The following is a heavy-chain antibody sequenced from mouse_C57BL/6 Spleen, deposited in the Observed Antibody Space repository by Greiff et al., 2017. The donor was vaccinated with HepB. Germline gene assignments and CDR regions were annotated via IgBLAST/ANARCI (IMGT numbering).Heavy chain of an antibody. CDR2: IYPRSGNT. D-gene: IGHD1-1*01. CDR1: GYTFTSYG. J-gene: IGHJ4*01. V-gene: IGHV1-81*01. CDR3: AREDYYGSRSIAMDY. Sequence: QVQLQQPGAELARPGASVKLSCKASGYTFTSYGISWVKQRTGQGLEWIGEIYPRSGNTYYNEKFKGKATLTADKSSSTAYMELRSLTSEDSAVYFCAREDYYGSRSIAMDYWGQGTSVTVSS.